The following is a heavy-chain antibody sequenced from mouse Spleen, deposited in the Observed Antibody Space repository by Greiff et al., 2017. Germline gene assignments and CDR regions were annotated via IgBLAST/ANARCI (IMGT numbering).Heavy chain of an antibody. D-gene: IGHD1-1*01. J-gene: IGHJ4*01. CDR1: GYTFTSYT. V-gene: IGHV1-4*01. CDR2: INPSSGYT. CDR3: ARSGANYAMDY. Sequence: QVHVKQSGAELARPGASVKMSCKASGYTFTSYTMHWVKQRPGQGLDWIGYINPSSGYTKYNQKFKDKATLTADKSSSTAYMQLSSLTSEDSAVYYCARSGANYAMDYWGQGTSVTVSS.